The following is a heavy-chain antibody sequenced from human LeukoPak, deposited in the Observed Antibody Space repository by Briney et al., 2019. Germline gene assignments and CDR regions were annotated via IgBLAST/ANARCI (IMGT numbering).Heavy chain of an antibody. V-gene: IGHV5-51*01. D-gene: IGHD6-13*01. CDR2: IHPDDSDT. CDR1: GYTFTTYW. CDR3: ASYYSSSFYYFDY. Sequence: PGESLKISCKSSGYTFTTYWIGWVRQMPGKGLEWMGIIHPDDSDTRYSPSFQGQVTISADKSISTAYLQWSSLKASDTAIYYCASYYSSSFYYFDYWGQGTLVTVSS. J-gene: IGHJ4*02.